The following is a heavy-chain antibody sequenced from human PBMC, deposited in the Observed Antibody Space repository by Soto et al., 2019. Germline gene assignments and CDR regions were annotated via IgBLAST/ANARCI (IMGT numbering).Heavy chain of an antibody. CDR3: ARELPSTGYFDY. CDR1: GYTFSSYP. D-gene: IGHD2-15*01. Sequence: VKVSCKASGYTFSSYPIYWVRQAPGQRLEWMGWINAGNGDTEYSQKFQGRVTITRDTSASTAYMELSSLRSEDTAVYYCARELPSTGYFDYWGQGTLVTVSS. CDR2: INAGNGDT. V-gene: IGHV1-3*01. J-gene: IGHJ4*02.